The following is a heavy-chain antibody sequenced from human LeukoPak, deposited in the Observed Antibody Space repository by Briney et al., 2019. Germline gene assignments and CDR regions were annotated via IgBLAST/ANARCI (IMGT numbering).Heavy chain of an antibody. J-gene: IGHJ3*02. CDR3: ARGLINTAMAHNDAFDI. V-gene: IGHV4-34*01. CDR1: GGSISSGGYS. CDR2: INHSGST. D-gene: IGHD5-18*01. Sequence: PSETLSLTCAVSGGSISSGGYSWSWIRQPPGKGLEWIGEINHSGSTNYNPSLKSRVTISVDTSKNQFSLKLSSVTAADTAVYYCARGLINTAMAHNDAFDIWGQGTMVTVSS.